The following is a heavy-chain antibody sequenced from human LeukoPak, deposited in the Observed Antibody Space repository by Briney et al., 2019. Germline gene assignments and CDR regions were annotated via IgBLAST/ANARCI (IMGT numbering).Heavy chain of an antibody. CDR1: GGTFSSYA. CDR3: ARDSGGSLYYYYGMDV. CDR2: ISAYNGNT. Sequence: ASVKVSCKASGGTFSSYAISWVRQAPGQGLEWMGWISAYNGNTNYAQKLQGRVTMTTDTSTSTAYMELRSLRSDDTAVYYCARDSGGSLYYYYGMDVWGQGTTVTVSS. V-gene: IGHV1-18*01. J-gene: IGHJ6*02. D-gene: IGHD3-10*01.